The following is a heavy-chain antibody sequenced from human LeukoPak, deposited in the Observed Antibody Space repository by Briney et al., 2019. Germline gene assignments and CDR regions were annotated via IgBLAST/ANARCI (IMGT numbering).Heavy chain of an antibody. CDR1: GFTFSSYW. D-gene: IGHD3-22*01. CDR3: ARREFYDSSGYPSDY. CDR2: INSDGSST. V-gene: IGHV3-74*01. Sequence: GGSLRLSSAASGFTFSSYWMHWVRQAPGKGLVWVSRINSDGSSTSYADSVKGRFTISRDNAKNTLYLQMNSLRAEDTAVYYCARREFYDSSGYPSDYWGQGTLVTVSS. J-gene: IGHJ4*02.